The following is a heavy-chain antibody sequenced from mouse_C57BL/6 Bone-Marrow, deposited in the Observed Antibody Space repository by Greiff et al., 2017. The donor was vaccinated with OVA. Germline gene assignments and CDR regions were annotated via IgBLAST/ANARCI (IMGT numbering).Heavy chain of an antibody. CDR2: ISNGGGST. CDR1: GFTFSDFY. V-gene: IGHV5-12*01. Sequence: EVKLVESGGGLVQPGGSLKLSCAASGFTFSDFYMYWIRQTPEKRLEWVAYISNGGGSTYYPDTVKGRFTITTDNTKNTLFLQMRRLKSEDTAMYYCSRLDAMDYWGQGTSVTVSS. CDR3: SRLDAMDY. J-gene: IGHJ4*01.